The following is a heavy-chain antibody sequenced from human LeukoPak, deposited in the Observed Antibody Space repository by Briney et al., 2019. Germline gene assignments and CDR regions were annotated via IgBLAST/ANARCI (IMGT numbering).Heavy chain of an antibody. J-gene: IGHJ6*02. V-gene: IGHV1-2*02. CDR3: ARGGGVVVPADENYYGMDV. CDR1: GYTFTGYY. Sequence: ASVKVSCKASGYTFTGYYMHWVRQAPGQGLEWMGWINPNSGGTNYAQKFQGGVTMTRDTSISTAYMELSRLRSDDTAVYYCARGGGVVVPADENYYGMDVWGQGTTVTVSS. CDR2: INPNSGGT. D-gene: IGHD2-2*01.